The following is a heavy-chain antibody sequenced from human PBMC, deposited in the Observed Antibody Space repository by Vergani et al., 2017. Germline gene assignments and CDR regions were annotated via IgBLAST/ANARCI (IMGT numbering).Heavy chain of an antibody. V-gene: IGHV3-23*04. D-gene: IGHD3-9*01. CDR2: ISGSGGST. Sequence: VQLVESGGGLVQPGGSLRLSCAASGFTFSSYSMNWVRQAPGKGLEWVSAISGSGGSTYYADSVKGRFTISRDNAKNSLYLQMNSLRAEDTALYYCAKEYYDILTGYYSYFDYWGQGTLVTVSS. CDR1: GFTFSSYS. J-gene: IGHJ4*02. CDR3: AKEYYDILTGYYSYFDY.